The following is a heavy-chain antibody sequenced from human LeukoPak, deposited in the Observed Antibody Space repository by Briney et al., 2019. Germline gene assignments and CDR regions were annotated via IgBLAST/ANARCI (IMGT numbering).Heavy chain of an antibody. CDR1: GGSISSYY. D-gene: IGHD1-26*01. Sequence: PSETLSLTCTVSGGSISSYYWSWIRQPPGKGLEWIGYIYYSGSTNYNPSLKSRVTISVDTSKNQFSLKLSSVTAADTAVYYCARGRGAGAVGATIDYWGQGTLVTVSS. V-gene: IGHV4-59*01. CDR2: IYYSGST. J-gene: IGHJ4*02. CDR3: ARGRGAGAVGATIDY.